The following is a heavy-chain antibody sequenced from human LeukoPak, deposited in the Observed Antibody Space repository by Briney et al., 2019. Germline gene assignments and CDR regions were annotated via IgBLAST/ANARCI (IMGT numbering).Heavy chain of an antibody. D-gene: IGHD6-13*01. CDR2: IYPGDSDT. Sequence: GESLKISCKGSGYSFTSYWIGWVRQMPGKGLEWMGIIYPGDSDTRYSPSFQGQVTISADKSISTAYLQWSSLKASDTAMYYCARPLTAGIAAAAGGFDIWGQGTMVTVPS. CDR1: GYSFTSYW. J-gene: IGHJ3*02. CDR3: ARPLTAGIAAAAGGFDI. V-gene: IGHV5-51*01.